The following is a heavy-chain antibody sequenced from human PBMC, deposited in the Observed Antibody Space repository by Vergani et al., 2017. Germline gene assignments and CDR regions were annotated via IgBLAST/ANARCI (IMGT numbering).Heavy chain of an antibody. CDR3: ARTTQARDGYNYSFDY. J-gene: IGHJ4*02. CDR2: IYYSGST. Sequence: VQLQESGPGLVKPSETLSLTCTVSGGSISSYYWSWIRQPPGTGLEWIGYIYYSGSTNYNPSLKSRVTISVDTSTNQFPLKLSSVTAADTAVYYCARTTQARDGYNYSFDYWGQGTLVTVSS. V-gene: IGHV4-59*01. D-gene: IGHD5-24*01. CDR1: GGSISSYY.